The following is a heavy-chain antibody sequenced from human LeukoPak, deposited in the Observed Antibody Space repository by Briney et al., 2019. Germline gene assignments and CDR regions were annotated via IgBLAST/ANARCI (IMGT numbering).Heavy chain of an antibody. J-gene: IGHJ4*02. CDR3: AREYYDSSGYSRFDY. D-gene: IGHD3-22*01. CDR2: INPNSGGT. CDR1: GYTFTGYY. Sequence: ASVKVSCKASGYTFTGYYMHWVRQAPGQGLEWMGWINPNSGGTNYAQKFQGRVTMTRDTSISTAYMELSRLRSDDTAVYYYAREYYDSSGYSRFDYWGQGTLVTVSS. V-gene: IGHV1-2*02.